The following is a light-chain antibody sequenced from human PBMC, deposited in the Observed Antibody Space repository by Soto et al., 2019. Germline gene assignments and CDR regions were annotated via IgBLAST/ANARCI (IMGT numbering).Light chain of an antibody. CDR3: NSYTTSSTVI. J-gene: IGLJ2*01. V-gene: IGLV2-14*01. Sequence: QSALTQPASVSGSPGQSIAISCTGNSSDVGAYNYVSWYQQHPGKAPKLMIYEVNKRPSGVSYRFSGSKSGNTASLTISGLQAEDEADYYCNSYTTSSTVIFGGGTQLTVL. CDR1: SSDVGAYNY. CDR2: EVN.